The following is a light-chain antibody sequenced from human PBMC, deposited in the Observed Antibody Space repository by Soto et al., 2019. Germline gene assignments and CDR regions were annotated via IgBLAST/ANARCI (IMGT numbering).Light chain of an antibody. V-gene: IGKV3-20*01. CDR3: QQYGSSPWT. CDR2: DAS. Sequence: EIVLTQSPGTLSLSPGERATLSCRASQTVSSSFLAWYQQKPGQAPRLLIYDASNRATGIPARFSGSGSGTDLTLTISRLEPEDFAVYYCQQYGSSPWTFGQGTKVDIK. J-gene: IGKJ1*01. CDR1: QTVSSSF.